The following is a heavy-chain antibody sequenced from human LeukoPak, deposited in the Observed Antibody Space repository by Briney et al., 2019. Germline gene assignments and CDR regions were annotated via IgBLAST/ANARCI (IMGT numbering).Heavy chain of an antibody. V-gene: IGHV3-23*01. Sequence: PGGSLRLSCAASGFTFSSQALSWVRQAPGKGLEWVSAISGSGGSTYYADSVKGRFTISRDNSKNTLYLQMNSLRAEDTAVYYCAKIDWSGFPSYFDSWGQGTLVTVSS. D-gene: IGHD3-3*01. CDR2: ISGSGGST. CDR1: GFTFSSQA. CDR3: AKIDWSGFPSYFDS. J-gene: IGHJ4*02.